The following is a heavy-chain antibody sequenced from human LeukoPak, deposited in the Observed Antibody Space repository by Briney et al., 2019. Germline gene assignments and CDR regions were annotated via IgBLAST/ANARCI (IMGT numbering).Heavy chain of an antibody. V-gene: IGHV3-23*01. CDR2: ISRGGSGTT. Sequence: GGSLRLSCVASGFTFRIYDMSWVRQVPGKGLECVSVISRGGSGTTYYADSVKGRFTISRDNSKNTLYLQMNSLRAEDTAVYYCAKRYYYGSGSFDYWGQGTLVTVSS. J-gene: IGHJ4*02. D-gene: IGHD3-10*01. CDR3: AKRYYYGSGSFDY. CDR1: GFTFRIYD.